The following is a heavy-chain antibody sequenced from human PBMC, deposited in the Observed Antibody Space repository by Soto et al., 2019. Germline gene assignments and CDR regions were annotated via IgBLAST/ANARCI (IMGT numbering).Heavy chain of an antibody. Sequence: GGSLRLSCAASGFTFRGYEMNWVRQAPGKGLEWVSYISSSGSAIYYADSMKGRFTISRDNAKNSLYLQMNSLRAEDTAVYYCARDSRMDVWGQGTTVTVSS. CDR1: GFTFRGYE. V-gene: IGHV3-48*03. CDR2: ISSSGSAI. J-gene: IGHJ6*02. CDR3: ARDSRMDV.